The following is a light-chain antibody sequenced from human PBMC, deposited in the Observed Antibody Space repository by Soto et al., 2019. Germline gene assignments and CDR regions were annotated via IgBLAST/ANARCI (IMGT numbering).Light chain of an antibody. CDR3: QQSYSTPLT. V-gene: IGKV1-39*01. CDR1: QSISRY. CDR2: AAS. J-gene: IGKJ4*01. Sequence: DIQMTQSPSSLSASVGDRVTITCRASQSISRYSNWYQQKPGKAPKLLIYAASSLQSGVPSRFSGSGSGTDFTLTISSLQPEDFATYYCQQSYSTPLTFGGGTKVEIK.